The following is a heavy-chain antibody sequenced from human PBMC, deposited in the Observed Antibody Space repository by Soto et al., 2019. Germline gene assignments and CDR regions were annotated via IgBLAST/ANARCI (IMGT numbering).Heavy chain of an antibody. D-gene: IGHD3-22*01. CDR2: LSDSGGSI. J-gene: IGHJ4*02. Sequence: HPGGSLRLSCTASGFTFNRHAMTWVRQAPGKGLEWVSGLSDSGGSIYYADSVKGRFTISRDNSMNTLYLQMNTLRAEDTAVYYCAKNPGYYYDSTGYHFDYWGQGTLVTVSS. CDR3: AKNPGYYYDSTGYHFDY. V-gene: IGHV3-23*01. CDR1: GFTFNRHA.